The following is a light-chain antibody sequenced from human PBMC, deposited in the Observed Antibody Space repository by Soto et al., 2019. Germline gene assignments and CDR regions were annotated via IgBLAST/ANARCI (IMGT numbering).Light chain of an antibody. V-gene: IGKV1-5*01. CDR1: QSISSW. CDR3: QQYNSYPGT. Sequence: DIQMTPSPSSLSASVGDRVTITCRASQSISSWLAWYQQKPGKALKLLIYDASSLESGVPSRFSGSGSGTEFTLTISSLQPDDFATYYCQQYNSYPGTFGQGTKVDIK. J-gene: IGKJ1*01. CDR2: DAS.